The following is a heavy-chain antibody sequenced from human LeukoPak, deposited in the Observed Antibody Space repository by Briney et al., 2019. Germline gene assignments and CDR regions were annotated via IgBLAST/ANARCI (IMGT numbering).Heavy chain of an antibody. CDR2: INPNSGGT. D-gene: IGHD3-22*01. CDR1: GYTFTDYY. V-gene: IGHV1-2*02. Sequence: GASVKVSCKASGYTFTDYYMHWVRQAPGQGLEWMGWINPNSGGTNYAQKFQGRVTMTRDTSISTAYMELSRLRSDDTAVYFCARGPRYYYDSSGPFDYWGQETLVTVSS. CDR3: ARGPRYYYDSSGPFDY. J-gene: IGHJ4*02.